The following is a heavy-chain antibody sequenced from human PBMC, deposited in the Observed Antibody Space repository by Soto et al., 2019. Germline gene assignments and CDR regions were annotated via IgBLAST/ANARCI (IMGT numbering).Heavy chain of an antibody. Sequence: VQLLESGGGLVQPGGSLRLSCVASGFTFSSYAMSWVRQAPGQRLEWVATFSGGRDTTWHADSVKGRFTVSTDSSKNTLSLQMNSLRPEATALYYCAKATSATCTCSICYSFDYWGQGTLVTVSS. CDR1: GFTFSSYA. V-gene: IGHV3-23*01. CDR2: FSGGRDTT. J-gene: IGHJ4*02. CDR3: AKATSATCTCSICYSFDY. D-gene: IGHD2-21*01.